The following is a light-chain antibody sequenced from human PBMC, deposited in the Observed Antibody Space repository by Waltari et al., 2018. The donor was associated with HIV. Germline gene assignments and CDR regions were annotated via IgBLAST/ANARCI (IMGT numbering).Light chain of an antibody. CDR2: EVD. J-gene: IGLJ2*01. V-gene: IGLV2-14*03. CDR1: GTDFGFYNS. CDR3: ASYTAKDTVL. Sequence: SDVTQPASVSGFPVQSITVSCTGDGTDFGFYNSISWYQQQPGKVPKLLLYEVDSRASGVSSRFSGSKSGNTASLTISGLHLDDEGVYYCASYTAKDTVLFGGGTTVTVL.